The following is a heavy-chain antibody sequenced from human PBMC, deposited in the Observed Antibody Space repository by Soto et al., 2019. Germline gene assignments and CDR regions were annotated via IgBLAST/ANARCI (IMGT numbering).Heavy chain of an antibody. CDR2: IIPIFGTA. CDR3: ARDLRGLGYCSGGSCYSGFDP. J-gene: IGHJ5*02. V-gene: IGHV1-69*01. CDR1: GGTFSSYA. Sequence: QVQLVQSGAEVQKPGSSVKVSCKASGGTFSSYAISWVRQAPGQGLEWMGGIIPIFGTANYAQKFQGRVTITADESTSTAYMELSSLRSEDTAVYYCARDLRGLGYCSGGSCYSGFDPWGQGTLVTVSS. D-gene: IGHD2-15*01.